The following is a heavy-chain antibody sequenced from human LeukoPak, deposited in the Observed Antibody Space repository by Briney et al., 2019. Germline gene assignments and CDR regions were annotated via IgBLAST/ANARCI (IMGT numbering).Heavy chain of an antibody. CDR2: IYTSGST. J-gene: IGHJ5*02. V-gene: IGHV4-61*02. D-gene: IGHD3-9*01. CDR3: AREAKRYFDWLLRRNWFDP. Sequence: SETLSLTCTVSGGSISSGSYYWSWIRQPAGKGLEWIGRIYTSGSTNYNPSLKSRVTISVDTSKNQFSLKLSSVTAADTAVYYCAREAKRYFDWLLRRNWFDPWGQGTLVTVSS. CDR1: GGSISSGSYY.